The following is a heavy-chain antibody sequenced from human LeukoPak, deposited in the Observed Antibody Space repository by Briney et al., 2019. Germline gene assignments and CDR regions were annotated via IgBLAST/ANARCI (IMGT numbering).Heavy chain of an antibody. V-gene: IGHV3-7*01. J-gene: IGHJ3*02. D-gene: IGHD2-15*01. CDR1: GFTFSSYW. Sequence: GGSLRLSCAASGFTFSSYWMSWVRQAPGKGLEWVANIKQDGSEKYYVDSVKGRFTISRDNAKNSLYLQMNSLRAEDTAVYYCAREAELLRAGSDPPATFDIWGQGTMVTVSS. CDR3: AREAELLRAGSDPPATFDI. CDR2: IKQDGSEK.